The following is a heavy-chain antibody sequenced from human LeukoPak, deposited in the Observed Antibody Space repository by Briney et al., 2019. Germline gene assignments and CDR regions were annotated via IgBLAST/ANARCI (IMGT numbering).Heavy chain of an antibody. CDR3: ASGYYYGSGSLDALDY. J-gene: IGHJ4*02. CDR1: GFTFSSYA. Sequence: GRSLRLSCAASGFTFSSYAMHWVRQAPGKGLEWVAVISFDGSFKNYADSVKGRFTISRDNSKNTLFLQMNSLRAEDTAMYYCASGYYYGSGSLDALDYWGQGTLVTVSS. CDR2: ISFDGSFK. V-gene: IGHV3-30-3*01. D-gene: IGHD3-10*01.